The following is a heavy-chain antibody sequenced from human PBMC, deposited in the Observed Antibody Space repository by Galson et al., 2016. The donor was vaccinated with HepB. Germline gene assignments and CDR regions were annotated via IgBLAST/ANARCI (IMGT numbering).Heavy chain of an antibody. CDR3: ARRGPSGIHEYYFDY. Sequence: SETLSLTCTVSGDSIATSSDYWGWLRQPPGKGLEWIGGIYYTGSTYYNPSLKSRVTISVDRSTNHFSLRLSSVTAADTAVYHCARRGPSGIHEYYFDYWGQGTLVTVSS. CDR1: GDSIATSSDY. D-gene: IGHD3-16*01. CDR2: IYYTGST. V-gene: IGHV4-39*02. J-gene: IGHJ4*02.